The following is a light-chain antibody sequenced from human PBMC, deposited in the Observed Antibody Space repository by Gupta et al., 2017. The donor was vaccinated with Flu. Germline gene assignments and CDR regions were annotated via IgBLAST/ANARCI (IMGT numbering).Light chain of an antibody. CDR3: AAWDDSLNAWV. Sequence: QSVLTHPPSASGTPGSRVTVFCSGSSSNIGSNTVNWYQQLPGTAPKFFMYSNVHRPSGVAARFAGSKSGTSASLAISGLQSEDEADYYCAAWDDSLNAWVFGGGTRLTVL. CDR2: SNV. V-gene: IGLV1-44*01. J-gene: IGLJ3*02. CDR1: SSNIGSNT.